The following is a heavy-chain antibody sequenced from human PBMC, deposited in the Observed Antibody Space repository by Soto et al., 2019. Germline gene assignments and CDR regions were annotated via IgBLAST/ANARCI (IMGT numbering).Heavy chain of an antibody. CDR2: IYHSGST. J-gene: IGHJ5*02. CDR1: GGSISSGGYS. D-gene: IGHD4-17*01. V-gene: IGHV4-30-2*01. CDR3: ARGHPTAFDP. Sequence: QMQLQESGSGLVKPSQTLSLTCAVSGGSISSGGYSWSWIRQPPGKGLEWIGYIYHSGSTYYNPTLKSRVAISVDRSKNQFSLKLSSVTAADTAVYFCARGHPTAFDPWGQGTLVTVSS.